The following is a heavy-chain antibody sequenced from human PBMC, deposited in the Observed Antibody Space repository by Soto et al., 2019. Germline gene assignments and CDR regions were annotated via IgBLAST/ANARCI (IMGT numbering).Heavy chain of an antibody. D-gene: IGHD2-15*01. CDR3: AKAGCSGGTCYLYYFDY. CDR1: GFTFSNYA. J-gene: IGHJ4*02. CDR2: ISGRGGNT. Sequence: GGSLRLSCAASGFTFSNYAMSWVLQAPWKGLEWVSTISGRGGNTYYADSVKGRFTISRDNSRNTLYLQMDSLRVEDSAVYSCAKAGCSGGTCYLYYFDYWGQGALVTVSS. V-gene: IGHV3-23*01.